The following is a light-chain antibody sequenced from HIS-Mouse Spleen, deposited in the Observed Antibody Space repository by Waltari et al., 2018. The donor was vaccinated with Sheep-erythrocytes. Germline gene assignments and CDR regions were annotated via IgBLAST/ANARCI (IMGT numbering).Light chain of an antibody. CDR1: QSISSY. CDR3: QQSYSTPQFT. V-gene: IGKV1-39*01. J-gene: IGKJ3*01. CDR2: AAS. Sequence: DIQMTQSPASLPASLGDRVTITCRASQSISSYLNWYQQKPGKAPKLLIYAASSLQSGVPSRFSGSGSGTDFTLTISSLQPEDFATYYCQQSYSTPQFTFGPGTKVDIK.